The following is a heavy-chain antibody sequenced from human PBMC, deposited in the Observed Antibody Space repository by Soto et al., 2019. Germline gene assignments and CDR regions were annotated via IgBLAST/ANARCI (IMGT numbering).Heavy chain of an antibody. J-gene: IGHJ3*01. Sequence: GSLRLSCTPSGFIFSEYAMSWVRQAPGKGPEWVSSIGGPGDDTYYADYVKGRFTISRDNSRNTLYLQMNSLRGDDTAMYYCVKDRMSRNSVWDPFDVWGQGTMVTVSS. CDR1: GFIFSEYA. V-gene: IGHV3-23*01. D-gene: IGHD4-4*01. CDR2: IGGPGDDT. CDR3: VKDRMSRNSVWDPFDV.